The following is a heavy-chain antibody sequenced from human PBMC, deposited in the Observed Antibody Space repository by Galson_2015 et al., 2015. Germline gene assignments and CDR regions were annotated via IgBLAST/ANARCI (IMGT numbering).Heavy chain of an antibody. CDR2: ISGSGGST. CDR3: AKDNCSSTSCYGDY. Sequence: SLRLSCAASGFTFSSYAMSWVRQAPGKGLEWVSAISGSGGSTYYADSVKGRFTISRDNSKNTLYLQMNSLRAEDTAVYYCAKDNCSSTSCYGDYWGQGTLVTVSS. CDR1: GFTFSSYA. D-gene: IGHD2-2*01. J-gene: IGHJ4*02. V-gene: IGHV3-23*01.